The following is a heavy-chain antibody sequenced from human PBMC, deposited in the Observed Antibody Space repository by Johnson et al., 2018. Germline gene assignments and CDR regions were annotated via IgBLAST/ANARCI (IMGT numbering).Heavy chain of an antibody. CDR2: ISSSGTYI. Sequence: VQLQESGGGLVQPGGSLRLSCAASGFTFSWYSMNWVRQAPGKGLEWVSSISSSGTYIYYADSVRGPCTISRDTAKNSLFLQMNSLRAEDTAVYYCAKVLSRVTSDGYGLDVWGQGTTVTVSS. CDR3: AKVLSRVTSDGYGLDV. D-gene: IGHD5-18*01. J-gene: IGHJ6*02. V-gene: IGHV3-21*01. CDR1: GFTFSWYS.